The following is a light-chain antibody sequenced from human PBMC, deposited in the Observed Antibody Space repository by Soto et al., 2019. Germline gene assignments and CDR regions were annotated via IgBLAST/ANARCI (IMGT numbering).Light chain of an antibody. J-gene: IGLJ2*01. CDR2: EVR. CDR1: SSDIGAYDY. V-gene: IGLV2-14*03. CDR3: GSYARATLL. Sequence: QSALTQPASVSGSPGQSITISCTGTSSDIGAYDYVSWFQQYSGKAPTLIIYEVRFRPSGVSSRFSGSKSGNTASLTISGLQTEDEAEYYCGSYARATLLFGGGTKLTVL.